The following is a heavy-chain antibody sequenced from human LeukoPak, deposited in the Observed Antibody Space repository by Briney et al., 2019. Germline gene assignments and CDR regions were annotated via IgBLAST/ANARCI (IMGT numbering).Heavy chain of an antibody. J-gene: IGHJ5*02. CDR3: ARDSGTTGEVKFDP. Sequence: SETLSLTCTVSGGSISSYYWSWIRQPAGKGLEWIGRIYNSGSTTYNPSLKSRVTMSVDTFKNQFSLKLSSVTAAGTAVYYCARDSGTTGEVKFDPWGQGTLVTVSS. D-gene: IGHD3-10*01. CDR2: IYNSGST. CDR1: GGSISSYY. V-gene: IGHV4-4*07.